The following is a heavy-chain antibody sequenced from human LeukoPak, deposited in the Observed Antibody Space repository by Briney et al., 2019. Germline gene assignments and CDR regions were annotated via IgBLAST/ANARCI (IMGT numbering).Heavy chain of an antibody. CDR2: ISSSGVST. CDR3: AKLGSSGYFQH. Sequence: GGSLRLSCAASGFTFSSYAMSWVRQALGKGMEWVSSISSSGVSTYYADSVKGRFTISRDNSKNTLYLQVNSLRAEDMAVYYCAKLGSSGYFQHWGQGTLVTVSS. D-gene: IGHD3-22*01. CDR1: GFTFSSYA. J-gene: IGHJ1*01. V-gene: IGHV3-23*01.